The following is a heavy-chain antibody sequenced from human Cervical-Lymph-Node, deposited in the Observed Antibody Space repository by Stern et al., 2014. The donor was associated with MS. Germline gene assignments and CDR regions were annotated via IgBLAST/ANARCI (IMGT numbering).Heavy chain of an antibody. CDR1: VFTFSSYD. J-gene: IGHJ4*02. D-gene: IGHD7-27*01. CDR2: IGTAGDT. V-gene: IGHV3-13*01. CDR3: ARALNGDFDY. Sequence: EVQLVESGGGLVQPGGSLRLSCAASVFTFSSYDMHCVRQTTGNGLEWVSAIGTAGDTYYPGSVKGRFTISRENAKNSLYLQMNSLRAGDTAVYYCARALNGDFDYWGQGTLVTVSS.